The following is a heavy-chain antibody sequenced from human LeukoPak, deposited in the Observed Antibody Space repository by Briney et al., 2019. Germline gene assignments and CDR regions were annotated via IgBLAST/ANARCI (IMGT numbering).Heavy chain of an antibody. CDR1: GGSISSYY. Sequence: SETLSLTCTVSGGSISSYYWSWIRQPPGKGLEWIGYIYYSGSTNYNPSLKSRVTISVDTSKNQLSLRLSSVTAADTAVYYCARSFSQFDYYGSGSYYKLDISWFDPWGQGTLVTVSS. CDR3: ARSFSQFDYYGSGSYYKLDISWFDP. V-gene: IGHV4-59*01. D-gene: IGHD3-10*01. J-gene: IGHJ5*02. CDR2: IYYSGST.